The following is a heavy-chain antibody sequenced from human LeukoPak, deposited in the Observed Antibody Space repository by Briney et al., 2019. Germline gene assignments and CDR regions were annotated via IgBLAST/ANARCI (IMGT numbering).Heavy chain of an antibody. Sequence: GGSLRLSCAASGFTFSSYAMSWVRQAPGKGLEWVSAISGSGGSTYYADSVKGRFTISRDNSKNTLYLQMNSLRAEDTAVYYLAKDSSLVLTLRFDPWGQGTLVTVSS. D-gene: IGHD3-9*01. CDR2: ISGSGGST. V-gene: IGHV3-23*01. CDR1: GFTFSSYA. CDR3: AKDSSLVLTLRFDP. J-gene: IGHJ5*01.